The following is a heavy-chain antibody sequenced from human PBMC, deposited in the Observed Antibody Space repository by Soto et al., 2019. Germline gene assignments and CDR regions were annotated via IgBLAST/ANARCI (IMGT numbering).Heavy chain of an antibody. Sequence: PGGSLRLSCAASGFTFSSYSMNWVRQAPGKGLEWVSSISSSSSYIYYADSVKGRFTISRDNAKNSLYLQMNSLRAEDTAVYYCAETSIAVAGTSPWFDPWGQGTLVTVSS. CDR3: AETSIAVAGTSPWFDP. J-gene: IGHJ5*02. D-gene: IGHD6-19*01. CDR1: GFTFSSYS. CDR2: ISSSSSYI. V-gene: IGHV3-21*01.